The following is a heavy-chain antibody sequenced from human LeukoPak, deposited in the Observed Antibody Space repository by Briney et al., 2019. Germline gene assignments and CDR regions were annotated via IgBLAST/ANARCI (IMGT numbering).Heavy chain of an antibody. D-gene: IGHD6-19*01. J-gene: IGHJ4*02. V-gene: IGHV4-34*01. Sequence: SETLSLTCAVYGGSFSGNYWSWIRQPPGKGLEWIGDINHSGTTNYSPSLKSRVTISVDTSKNQFSLKLSSVTAADTAVYYCATSGWYLLPGVYWGQGTLVTVSS. CDR3: ATSGWYLLPGVY. CDR1: GGSFSGNY. CDR2: INHSGTT.